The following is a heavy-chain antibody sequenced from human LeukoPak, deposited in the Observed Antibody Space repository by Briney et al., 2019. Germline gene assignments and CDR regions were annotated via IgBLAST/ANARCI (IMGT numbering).Heavy chain of an antibody. CDR2: IRPDGSQT. V-gene: IGHV3-7*01. J-gene: IGHJ4*02. Sequence: GGSLRLSCAASGFTFSNNWMSWVPQAPGKGLEWVVNIRPDGSQTYYVDSVKGRITISRDNTKNSLYLQMNTLRAEDTAVYYCARNRRGDYWGQGTLVTVSS. CDR3: ARNRRGDY. CDR1: GFTFSNNW.